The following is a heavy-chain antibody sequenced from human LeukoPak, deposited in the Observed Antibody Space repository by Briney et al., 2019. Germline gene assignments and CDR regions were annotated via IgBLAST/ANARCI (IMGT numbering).Heavy chain of an antibody. CDR3: ARDGGYEQLAIDY. Sequence: SETLSLTCTVSGGSISSYYWSWIRQPPGKGLEWIGYIYYSGSTYYNPSLKSRVTISVDTSKNQFSLKLSSVTAADTAVYYCARDGGYEQLAIDYWGQGTLVTVSS. CDR1: GGSISSYY. D-gene: IGHD6-6*01. CDR2: IYYSGST. J-gene: IGHJ4*02. V-gene: IGHV4-59*12.